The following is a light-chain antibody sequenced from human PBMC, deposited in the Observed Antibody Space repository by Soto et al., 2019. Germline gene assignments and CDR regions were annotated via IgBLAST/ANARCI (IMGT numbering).Light chain of an antibody. CDR2: KAS. CDR3: QHYNSYSEA. CDR1: QSISSY. J-gene: IGKJ1*01. V-gene: IGKV1-5*03. Sequence: IRMTQSPSSLSASTGDRVTITCRASQSISSYLNWYQQKPGKAPKLLIYKASTLKSGVPSRFSGSGSGTEFTLTISSLQPDDFATYYCQHYNSYSEAFGQGTKVDNK.